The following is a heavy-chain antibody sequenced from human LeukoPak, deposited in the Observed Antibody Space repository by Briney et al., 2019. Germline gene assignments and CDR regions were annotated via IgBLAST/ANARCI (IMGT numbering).Heavy chain of an antibody. CDR1: GFTFSSYG. Sequence: GGSLRLSCVASGFTFSSYGMHWVRQAPGKGLEWVAFIRYDGSNKYYADSVKGRFTISRDNSKNTLYLQMNSLRAEDTAVYYCAKRAGLVLYDFWSGYYDYWGQGTLVTVSS. D-gene: IGHD3-3*01. CDR3: AKRAGLVLYDFWSGYYDY. J-gene: IGHJ4*02. CDR2: IRYDGSNK. V-gene: IGHV3-30*02.